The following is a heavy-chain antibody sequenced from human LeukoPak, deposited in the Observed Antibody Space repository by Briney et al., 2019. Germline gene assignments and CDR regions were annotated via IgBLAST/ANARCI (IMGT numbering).Heavy chain of an antibody. CDR3: ALSGGSEWYGLEC. Sequence: GGSLGLFCAVCGIVFSIYAMRGVRDASGKGLECITAISVSDSTYYADSVKGRFTISRDNSKNTLYLQLNRLRAEDTAVYYCALSGGSEWYGLECWGQGTLVTVSS. V-gene: IGHV3-23*01. CDR2: ISVSDST. D-gene: IGHD3-3*01. CDR1: GIVFSIYA. J-gene: IGHJ4*02.